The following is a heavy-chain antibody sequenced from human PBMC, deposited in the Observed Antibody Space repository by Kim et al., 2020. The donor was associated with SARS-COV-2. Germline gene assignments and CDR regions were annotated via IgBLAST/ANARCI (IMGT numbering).Heavy chain of an antibody. V-gene: IGHV4-59*08. CDR2: LYYSGST. Sequence: SETLSLTCTVSGGSISKFYWTGIRQPPGMGLEWIVYLYYSGSTNYNPSLKSRVTISRDTSTNQFSRKLRSGTAADTAVSYCARLSIIEGRGYYYYFYYWG. D-gene: IGHD3-22*01. CDR1: GGSISKFY. CDR3: ARLSIIEGRGYYYYFYY. J-gene: IGHJ4*01.